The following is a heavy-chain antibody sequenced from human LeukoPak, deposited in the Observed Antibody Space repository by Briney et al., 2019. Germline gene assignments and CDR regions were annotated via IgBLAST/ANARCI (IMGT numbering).Heavy chain of an antibody. Sequence: SETLSLTCTVSGGPISSGDYYWSWIRQPPGKGLEWIGYIYYSGSTYYNPSLKSRVTISVDTSKNQFSLKLSSVTAADTAVYYCAREGRGRAMTNSDYWGQGTLVTVSS. CDR3: AREGRGRAMTNSDY. CDR2: IYYSGST. V-gene: IGHV4-30-4*01. CDR1: GGPISSGDYY. J-gene: IGHJ4*02. D-gene: IGHD2-2*01.